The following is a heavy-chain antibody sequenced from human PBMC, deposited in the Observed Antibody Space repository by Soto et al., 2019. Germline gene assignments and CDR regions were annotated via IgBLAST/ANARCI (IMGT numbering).Heavy chain of an antibody. CDR1: GFTFTSSA. J-gene: IGHJ4*02. V-gene: IGHV1-58*01. D-gene: IGHD3-22*01. CDR2: IVVGSGNT. Sequence: SVKVSCKASGFTFTSSAVQWVRQARGQRLEWIGWIVVGSGNTNYAQKFQERVTITRDMSTSTAYMELSSLRSEDTAVYYCAAGPTYYYDNSGYHPPSYWGQGTLVTVSS. CDR3: AAGPTYYYDNSGYHPPSY.